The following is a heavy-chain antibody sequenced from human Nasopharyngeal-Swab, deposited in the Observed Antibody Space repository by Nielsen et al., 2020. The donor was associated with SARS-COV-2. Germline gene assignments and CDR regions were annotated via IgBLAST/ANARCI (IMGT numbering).Heavy chain of an antibody. CDR2: IVGSGESSGSGGST. CDR1: GYSFRTYG. CDR3: AKDLRGPYFF. D-gene: IGHD2/OR15-2a*01. Sequence: GGSLRLSCVASGYSFRTYGMSWVRQAPGKGREWVAAIVGSGESSGSGGSTYYADSVKGRFTISRDNSKNTLSLQMISLRAEDTAVYYCAKDLRGPYFFWGQGTLVTVSS. J-gene: IGHJ4*02. V-gene: IGHV3-23*01.